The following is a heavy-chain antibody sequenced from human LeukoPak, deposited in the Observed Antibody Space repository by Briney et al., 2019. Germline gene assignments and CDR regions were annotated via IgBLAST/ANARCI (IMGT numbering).Heavy chain of an antibody. CDR3: ARAHCSSTNCYQFDY. CDR2: INPNSGGT. J-gene: IGHJ4*02. D-gene: IGHD2-2*01. CDR1: GYTFIGYY. Sequence: ASVKVSCKASGYTFIGYYIHWVRQAPGQGLEWMGWINPNSGGTNYGQKFQGRVTMTRDTSISTAYMELSRLISDDTAVYHCARAHCSSTNCYQFDYWGQGTLVTVSS. V-gene: IGHV1-2*02.